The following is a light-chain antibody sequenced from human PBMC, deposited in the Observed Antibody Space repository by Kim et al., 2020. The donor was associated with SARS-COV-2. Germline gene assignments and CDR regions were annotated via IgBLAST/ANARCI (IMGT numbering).Light chain of an antibody. CDR1: SSNVGSSGL. V-gene: IGLV2-23*02. Sequence: QSALTQPASVSGSPGQSITISCTGTSSNVGSSGLVSWYQQHPGKAPKLMIYKISKRPSGVSNRFSGSKSGNTASLTISGLQADDEADYYCCSSAGSTTLVFGGGTQLTVL. CDR2: KIS. CDR3: CSSAGSTTLV. J-gene: IGLJ2*01.